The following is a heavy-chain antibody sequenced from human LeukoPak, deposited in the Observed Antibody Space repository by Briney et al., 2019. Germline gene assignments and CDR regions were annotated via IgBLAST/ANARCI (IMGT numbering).Heavy chain of an antibody. Sequence: GGSLRLSCAASVFTFSSYGMHWVRHAPGKGLGCVVDILYDGSNKYYVHSVKSRFTLSRDNSKNTLYLQMYSVRAEDTAVYYCARGGVPYYYEAQPDGYCELWGRGTLVSVSS. V-gene: IGHV3-33*01. CDR1: VFTFSSYG. J-gene: IGHJ2*01. CDR2: ILYDGSNK. CDR3: ARGGVPYYYEAQPDGYCEL. D-gene: IGHD3-22*01.